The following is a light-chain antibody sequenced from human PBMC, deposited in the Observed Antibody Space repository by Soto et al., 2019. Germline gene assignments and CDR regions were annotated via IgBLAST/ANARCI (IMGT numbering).Light chain of an antibody. CDR1: QSVDSY. CDR2: DAS. V-gene: IGKV3-11*01. CDR3: QQRSNWPLT. Sequence: DIVLTQSPATLSLSPGERATLSCRASQSVDSYLAWYQQKPGQAPRLLIYDASNRATGIPARFSGGGSGTDFTLTISSLEPEDFAVYYCQQRSNWPLTFGGGTKVDI. J-gene: IGKJ4*01.